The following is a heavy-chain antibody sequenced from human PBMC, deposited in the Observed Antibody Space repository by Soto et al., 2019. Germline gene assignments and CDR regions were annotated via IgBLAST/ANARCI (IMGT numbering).Heavy chain of an antibody. Sequence: QVQLQQWGAGLLKPSETLSLTCAVYGGSFSGYYWSWIRQPPGKGLEWIGEINHSGSTNYNPSLKSRVTISVDTSKNQFSLKLSSVTAADTAVYYCARGSAGDILTGYYNPWGQGTLVTVSS. V-gene: IGHV4-34*01. CDR2: INHSGST. D-gene: IGHD3-9*01. CDR3: ARGSAGDILTGYYNP. J-gene: IGHJ5*02. CDR1: GGSFSGYY.